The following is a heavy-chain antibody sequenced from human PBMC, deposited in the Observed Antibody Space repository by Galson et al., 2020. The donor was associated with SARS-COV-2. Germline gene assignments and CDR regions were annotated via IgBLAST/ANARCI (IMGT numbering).Heavy chain of an antibody. CDR2: VYFRGST. CDR3: VRGEYKYGLIDH. V-gene: IGHV4-59*11. D-gene: IGHD5-18*01. Sequence: SETLSLTCTVSNGSIDRHYWTWIRQPPGKGLEWIGYVYFRGSTNYNPSLESRVTISVDTSKYQFSLNLRSVTAADTAVYYCVRGEYKYGLIDHWGQGILVAVSS. J-gene: IGHJ4*02. CDR1: NGSIDRHY.